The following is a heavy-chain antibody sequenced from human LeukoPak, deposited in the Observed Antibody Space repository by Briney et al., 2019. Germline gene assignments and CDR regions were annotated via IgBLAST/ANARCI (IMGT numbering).Heavy chain of an antibody. D-gene: IGHD1-14*01. Sequence: ASVKVSCKASGYTFSDYYMHWVRQAPGQGLEWMGWINPDSGGTKYAQKFQDRVTMTSDTSISTAYMELSRLRSDDTAVYYCARDHLLFRQPPNWFDPWGQGALVTVSS. V-gene: IGHV1-2*02. CDR3: ARDHLLFRQPPNWFDP. J-gene: IGHJ5*02. CDR2: INPDSGGT. CDR1: GYTFSDYY.